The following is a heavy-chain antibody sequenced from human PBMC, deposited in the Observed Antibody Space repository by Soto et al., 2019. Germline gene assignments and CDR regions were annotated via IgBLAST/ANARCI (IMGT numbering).Heavy chain of an antibody. CDR3: ASWRLQGFDP. V-gene: IGHV3-33*01. J-gene: IGHJ5*02. CDR2: IWYDGSNK. CDR1: GFTFSSYG. D-gene: IGHD4-4*01. Sequence: QVQLVESGGGVVQPGRSLRLSCAASGFTFSSYGMHWVRQAPGKGLEWVAVIWYDGSNKYYADSVKGRFTISRDNSKNTLYLQMNSLRAEDAAVYYCASWRLQGFDPWGQGTLVTVSS.